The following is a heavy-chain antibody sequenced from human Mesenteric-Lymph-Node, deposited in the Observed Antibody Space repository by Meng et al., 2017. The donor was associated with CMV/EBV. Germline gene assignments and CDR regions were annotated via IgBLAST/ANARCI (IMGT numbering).Heavy chain of an antibody. CDR3: AKSRSSTPGIVDD. D-gene: IGHD2/OR15-2a*01. J-gene: IGHJ4*02. V-gene: IGHV4-61*08. CDR1: GVSVTSGAYH. Sequence: QARLQEARPGLVKPSCTLSLTCIVYGVSVTSGAYHWSWIRQSPGKGLEWIGYIYGTGITIYNPSLKSRVTILLETSKNQFSLKLNSVTTADTAVYYCAKSRSSTPGIVDDWGQGTLVTVSS. CDR2: IYGTGIT.